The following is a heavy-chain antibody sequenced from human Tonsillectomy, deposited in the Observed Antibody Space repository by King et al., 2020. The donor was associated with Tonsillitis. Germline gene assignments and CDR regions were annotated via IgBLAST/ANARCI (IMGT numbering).Heavy chain of an antibody. D-gene: IGHD6-19*01. CDR3: ARSGFYSSGYKDY. Sequence: QLVQSGAEVKKPGESLKISCKGSGYSFTTYWIAWVRQMPGKGLDWMGIIYPGDSDTRYSPSFEGQVTISADKSINTAYLQWSSLKASDTAMYYCARSGFYSSGYKDYWGQGTLVTVSS. J-gene: IGHJ4*02. CDR2: IYPGDSDT. V-gene: IGHV5-51*01. CDR1: GYSFTTYW.